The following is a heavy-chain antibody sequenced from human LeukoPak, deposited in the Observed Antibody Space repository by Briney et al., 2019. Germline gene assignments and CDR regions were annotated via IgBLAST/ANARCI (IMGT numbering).Heavy chain of an antibody. CDR2: IIPILGIA. Sequence: GASEKVSCKASGGTFSSYAISWVRQAPGQGLEWMGRIIPILGIANYAQKFQGRVTITADKSTSTAYMELSSLRSEDTAVYYCARDCGYSYGTWGYYYYYYGMDVWGQGTTVTVSS. V-gene: IGHV1-69*04. CDR3: ARDCGYSYGTWGYYYYYYGMDV. J-gene: IGHJ6*02. CDR1: GGTFSSYA. D-gene: IGHD5-18*01.